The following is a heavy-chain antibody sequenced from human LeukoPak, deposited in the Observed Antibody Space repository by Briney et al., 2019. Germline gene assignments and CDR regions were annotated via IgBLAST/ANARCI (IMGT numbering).Heavy chain of an antibody. V-gene: IGHV3-74*01. CDR3: AREILAPGKTHDY. Sequence: GGSLRLSCAASGFTFSNCWMHWVRQVPGKGLVWVSRINDDGRATFYADSVKGRFTISRDNAKNTLFLQINSLRAEDTAVYYCAREILAPGKTHDYWGQGTLVTVSS. J-gene: IGHJ4*02. CDR2: INDDGRAT. CDR1: GFTFSNCW.